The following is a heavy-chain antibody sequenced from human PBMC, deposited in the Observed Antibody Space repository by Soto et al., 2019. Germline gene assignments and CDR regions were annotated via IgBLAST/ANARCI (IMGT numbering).Heavy chain of an antibody. J-gene: IGHJ4*02. CDR2: ISYDGSNK. CDR1: GFTFSDYA. D-gene: IGHD2-2*01. V-gene: IGHV3-30-3*01. CDR3: ARGYCSSSSCSTPLDY. Sequence: QVQLVESGGGVVQPGRSLRLSCAASGFTFSDYAMYWVRQAPGKGLEWVAVISYDGSNKYYAASVKGRFTISRDNSESTLHLQMNSLRADDTAVYYCARGYCSSSSCSTPLDYWGQGTLVTVSS.